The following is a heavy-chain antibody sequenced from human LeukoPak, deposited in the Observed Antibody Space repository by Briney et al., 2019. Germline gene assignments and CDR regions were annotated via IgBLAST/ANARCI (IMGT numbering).Heavy chain of an antibody. CDR1: GGSISSYY. D-gene: IGHD6-6*01. CDR2: IYTSGST. J-gene: IGHJ3*02. Sequence: PSETLSLTCTVSGGSISSYYWSWIRQPAGKGLEWIGRIYTSGSTNYNPSHKSRVTMSVDTSKNQFSLKLSSVTAADTAVYYCARDQQLVLFGDAFDIWGQGTMVTVSS. CDR3: ARDQQLVLFGDAFDI. V-gene: IGHV4-4*07.